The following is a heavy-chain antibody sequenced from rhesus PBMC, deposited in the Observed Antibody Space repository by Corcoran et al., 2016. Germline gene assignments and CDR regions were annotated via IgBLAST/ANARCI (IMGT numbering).Heavy chain of an antibody. CDR1: GFTFSSYE. CDR2: ISESVGTI. CDR3: TRDRGYSYSFDY. Sequence: DVQLVESGGGLVKPGGSLRLSCVASGFTFSSYEMHWVRQAPGKGLELVSVISESVGTIYYEDSVKGRFTISRDNAKNSLFLQMNSLRAEDTAVYYCTRDRGYSYSFDYWGQGVLVTVSS. J-gene: IGHJ4*01. V-gene: IGHV3-100*02. D-gene: IGHD5-12*01.